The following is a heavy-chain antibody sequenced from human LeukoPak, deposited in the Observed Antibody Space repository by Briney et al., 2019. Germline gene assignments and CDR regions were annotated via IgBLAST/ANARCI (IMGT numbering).Heavy chain of an antibody. J-gene: IGHJ4*02. Sequence: GRSLRLSCAASGFTFSSCGMHWVRQAPGKGLEWVAVISYDGSNKYYADSVKGRFTISRDNSKNTLYLQMNSLRAEDTAVYYCAKYSSSWYVDYWGQGTLVTVSS. V-gene: IGHV3-30*18. CDR2: ISYDGSNK. CDR1: GFTFSSCG. D-gene: IGHD6-13*01. CDR3: AKYSSSWYVDY.